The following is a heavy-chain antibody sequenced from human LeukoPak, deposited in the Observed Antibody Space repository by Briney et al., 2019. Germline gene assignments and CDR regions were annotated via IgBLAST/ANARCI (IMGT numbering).Heavy chain of an antibody. Sequence: SETLSLTCTVSGGSISSYYWSWIRQPPGKGLEWIGYIYYSGTTNYNPSLKSRVTISVDTSKNQFSLKLSSVTAADTAVYYCARASGYGYYYYHGMDVWGQGTTVTVSS. CDR3: ARASGYGYYYYHGMDV. J-gene: IGHJ6*02. CDR2: IYYSGTT. D-gene: IGHD5-12*01. V-gene: IGHV4-59*01. CDR1: GGSISSYY.